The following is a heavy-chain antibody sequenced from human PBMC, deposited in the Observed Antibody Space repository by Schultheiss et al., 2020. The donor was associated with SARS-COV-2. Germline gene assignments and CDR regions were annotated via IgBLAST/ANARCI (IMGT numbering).Heavy chain of an antibody. CDR1: GVSISNYY. CDR2: INHSGST. V-gene: IGHV4-34*01. D-gene: IGHD3-9*01. Sequence: SQTLSLTCTVSGVSISNYYWSWIRQPPGKGLEWIGEINHSGSTNYNPSLKSRVTISVDTSKNQFSLKVSSVTAADTAVYYCAREELWYDILTGYRSYGVESLGFDPWGQGTLVTVSS. J-gene: IGHJ5*02. CDR3: AREELWYDILTGYRSYGVESLGFDP.